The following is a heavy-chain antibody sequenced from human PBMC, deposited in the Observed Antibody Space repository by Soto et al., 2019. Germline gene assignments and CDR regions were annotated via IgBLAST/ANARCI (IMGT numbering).Heavy chain of an antibody. CDR2: IVVGSCNT. Sequence: ASVKVSCKASGFTFTSSAMQWVRQARGQRLEGIGWIVVGSCNTNYAQKFQERVTITRDMSTHTAYMELSSLRSEDTAVYYCAAGYVLSPIDFDYWGQGTLVTVSS. D-gene: IGHD2-2*01. J-gene: IGHJ4*02. V-gene: IGHV1-58*02. CDR3: AAGYVLSPIDFDY. CDR1: GFTFTSSA.